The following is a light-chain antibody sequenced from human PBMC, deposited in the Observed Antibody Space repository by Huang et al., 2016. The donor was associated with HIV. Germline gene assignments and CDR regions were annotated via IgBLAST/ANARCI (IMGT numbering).Light chain of an antibody. CDR2: GAS. CDR1: QSVSNY. Sequence: EIVLTQSPGTLSLSPGERATLSCRASQSVSNYLAWYQQKPGQAPRLLIYGASSRATGIPDRCSGSGSGTDFTLTISRLGPEDFSFYYCQQYGCSPLTFGGGIKVETK. J-gene: IGKJ4*01. V-gene: IGKV3-20*01. CDR3: QQYGCSPLT.